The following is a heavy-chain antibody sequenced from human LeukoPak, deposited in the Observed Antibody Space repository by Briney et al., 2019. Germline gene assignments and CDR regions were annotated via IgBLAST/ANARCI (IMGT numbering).Heavy chain of an antibody. CDR2: IKSDGSSA. CDR3: ASATTYDAFDI. V-gene: IGHV3-74*01. Sequence: SGGSLRLSCAASGFTFSSYWMHWVRQAPGKGLVWVSRIKSDGSSASYADSVKGRFTISRDNAKNTLYLQMNSLRAEDTAVYYCASATTYDAFDIWGQGTMVTVSS. CDR1: GFTFSSYW. D-gene: IGHD1-1*01. J-gene: IGHJ3*02.